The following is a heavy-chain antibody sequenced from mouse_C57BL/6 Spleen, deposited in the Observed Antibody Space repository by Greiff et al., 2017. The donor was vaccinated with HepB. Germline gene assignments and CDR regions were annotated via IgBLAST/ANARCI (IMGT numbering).Heavy chain of an antibody. CDR3: AREEDDYDYAWFAY. CDR2: INYDGSST. Sequence: EVKLMESEGGLVQPGSSMKLSCTASGFTFSDYYMAWVRQVPEKGLEWVANINYDGSSTYYLDSLKSRFIISRDNAKNILYLQMSSLKSEDTATYYCAREEDDYDYAWFAYWGQGTLVTVSA. CDR1: GFTFSDYY. D-gene: IGHD2-4*01. J-gene: IGHJ3*01. V-gene: IGHV5-16*01.